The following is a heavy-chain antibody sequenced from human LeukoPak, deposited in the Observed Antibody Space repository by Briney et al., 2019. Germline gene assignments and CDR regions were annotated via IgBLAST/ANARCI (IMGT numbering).Heavy chain of an antibody. CDR3: AKDISGWFLN. V-gene: IGHV3-23*01. D-gene: IGHD6-19*01. CDR1: GFTFSSYA. CDR2: ISGSGGST. Sequence: TGGSLRLSCEASGFTFSSYAMSWARQALGKGLEWVSAISGSGGSTYYADSVKGRFTISRDNSKNTLYLQMNSLRAEDTAVYYCAKDISGWFLNWGQGTLVTVSS. J-gene: IGHJ4*02.